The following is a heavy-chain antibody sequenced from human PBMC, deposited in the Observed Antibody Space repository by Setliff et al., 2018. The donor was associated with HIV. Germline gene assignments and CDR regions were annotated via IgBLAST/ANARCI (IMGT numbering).Heavy chain of an antibody. V-gene: IGHV4-34*01. CDR2: INHSGST. D-gene: IGHD5-12*01. J-gene: IGHJ4*02. CDR1: GGSFSGYY. CDR3: ARSRGTQQEEYYFDY. Sequence: PSETLSLTCAVYGGSFSGYYWSWIRQPPGKGLEWIGEINHSGSTNYNPSLKSRVTISVDTSKNQFSLKLSSVTAADTAVYYCARSRGTQQEEYYFDYWGPGTLVTVSS.